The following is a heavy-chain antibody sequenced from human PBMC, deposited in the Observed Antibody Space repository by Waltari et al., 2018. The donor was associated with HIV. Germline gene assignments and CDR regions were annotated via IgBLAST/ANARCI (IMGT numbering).Heavy chain of an antibody. CDR1: GGSFSGYY. J-gene: IGHJ4*02. CDR2: INHSGST. V-gene: IGHV4-34*01. D-gene: IGHD3-3*01. Sequence: QVQLQQWGAGLLKPSETLSLTCAVYGGSFSGYYWSWIRQPPGKGLEWIEEINHSGSTNYNPSLKSRVTISVDTSKNQFSLKLSSVTAADTAVYYCARGQDYDFWSGYYYDYWGQGTLVTVSS. CDR3: ARGQDYDFWSGYYYDY.